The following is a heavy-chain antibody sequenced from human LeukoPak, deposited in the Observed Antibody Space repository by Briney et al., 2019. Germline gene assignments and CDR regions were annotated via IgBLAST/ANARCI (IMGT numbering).Heavy chain of an antibody. CDR2: IYYTGST. D-gene: IGHD2-15*01. V-gene: IGHV4-30-4*01. CDR1: GGSISSGDYY. CDR3: ARERYCSGGICYSDNWFDP. Sequence: SETLSLTCTVSGGSISSGDYYWSWIRQPPGKGLEWIGCIYYTGSTYYNPSLKSRVTISVDASRNQSSLKLSSVTAADTAVYYCARERYCSGGICYSDNWFDPWGQGTLVTVSS. J-gene: IGHJ5*02.